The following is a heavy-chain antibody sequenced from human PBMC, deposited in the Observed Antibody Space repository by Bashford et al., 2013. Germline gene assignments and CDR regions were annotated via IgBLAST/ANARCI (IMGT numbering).Heavy chain of an antibody. D-gene: IGHD1-26*01. CDR1: GFTFSSYG. CDR3: AREYSGRYSSLDY. Sequence: GGSLRLSCAASGFTFSSYGMHWVRQAPGKGLEWVAVIWYDGSNKYYADSVKGRFTLSRDNAKNSLYLQMDSLRAEDTAVYYCAREYSGRYSSLDYWGQGTLVTVSS. CDR2: IWYDGSNK. J-gene: IGHJ4*02. V-gene: IGHV3-33*08.